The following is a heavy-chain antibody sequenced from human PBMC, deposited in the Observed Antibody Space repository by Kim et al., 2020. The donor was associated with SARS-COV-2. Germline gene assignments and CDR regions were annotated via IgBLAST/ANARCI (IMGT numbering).Heavy chain of an antibody. CDR2: IYYSGST. V-gene: IGHV4-39*01. D-gene: IGHD5-18*01. CDR1: GGSISSSSYY. Sequence: SETLSLTCTVSGGSISSSSYYWGWIRQPPGKGLEWIGSIYYSGSTYYNPSLKSRVTISVDTSKNQFSLKLSSVTAADTAVYYCARRSGYSFRFDIWGQGTMVTVSS. CDR3: ARRSGYSFRFDI. J-gene: IGHJ3*02.